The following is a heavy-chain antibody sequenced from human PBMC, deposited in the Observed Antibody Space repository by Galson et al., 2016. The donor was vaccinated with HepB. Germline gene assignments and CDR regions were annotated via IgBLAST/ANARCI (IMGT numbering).Heavy chain of an antibody. CDR3: ARDMFGEYDQ. D-gene: IGHD3-10*02. CDR2: MNPDGTTI. CDR1: GFTLSNYW. Sequence: GSLRLSCAASGFTLSNYWVHWVRQSPGKGLVWVSRMNPDGTTINYGDSVRGRFTISRDSAKNTVYLQMNSLRVEDTAMYYCARDMFGEYDQWGQGTLVTVSS. J-gene: IGHJ4*02. V-gene: IGHV3-74*01.